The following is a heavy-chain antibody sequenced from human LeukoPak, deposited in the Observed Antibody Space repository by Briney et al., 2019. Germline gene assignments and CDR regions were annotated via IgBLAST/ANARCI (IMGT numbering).Heavy chain of an antibody. CDR1: GFTFSTFW. V-gene: IGHV3-7*05. Sequence: GGSLRLSCAASGFTFSTFWTTWVRQAPGKGLEWVANIKEDGGEKYYVDSLKGRFTISRDNAKNSLYLQMNSLRAEDTAVYYCARMKGCSSTTCYFAIYWGQGTLVTVSS. D-gene: IGHD2-2*01. J-gene: IGHJ4*02. CDR2: IKEDGGEK. CDR3: ARMKGCSSTTCYFAIY.